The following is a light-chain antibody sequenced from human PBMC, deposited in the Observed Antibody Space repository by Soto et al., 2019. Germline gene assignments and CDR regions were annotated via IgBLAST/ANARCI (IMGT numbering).Light chain of an antibody. CDR1: QAIRND. J-gene: IGKJ1*01. CDR2: AAS. V-gene: IGKV1-17*01. Sequence: DIQMTQSPTSLSASVGDRVTITCRASQAIRNDLGWYQQKPAKAPKRLIYAASSLQSGAPSRFSGSGSGTEFTLTISSLQPEDSATYYCLQHHTYPRTFGQGTKVDIK. CDR3: LQHHTYPRT.